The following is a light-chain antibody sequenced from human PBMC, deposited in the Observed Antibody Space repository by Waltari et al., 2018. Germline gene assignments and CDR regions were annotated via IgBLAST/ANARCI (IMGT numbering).Light chain of an antibody. Sequence: LVMTQSPDHLAVSLGKRAPHRFRCRPSILSNSNNKNFVAWYQQKVGQPPKLLIYRASTRESGVPDRFRGSGSATDFTLTISSLQAEDLAVYYCHQYYSNPQAFGQGTKVEIK. V-gene: IGKV4-1*01. J-gene: IGKJ1*01. CDR3: HQYYSNPQA. CDR1: PSILSNSNNKNF. CDR2: RAS.